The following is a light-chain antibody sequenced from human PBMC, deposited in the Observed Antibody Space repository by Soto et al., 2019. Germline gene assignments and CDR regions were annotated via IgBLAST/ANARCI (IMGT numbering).Light chain of an antibody. CDR1: QSVSSSY. Sequence: EIVLTQSPCTLSLSPGERAILSCRASQSVSSSYLAWYRQKPGQAPSLLIYGASSRDTGVPDRFSGSGSGTDFTLTISRLEPDDFAVYYCQQYSSSPRTFGQGSKLEMK. CDR2: GAS. J-gene: IGKJ1*01. CDR3: QQYSSSPRT. V-gene: IGKV3-20*01.